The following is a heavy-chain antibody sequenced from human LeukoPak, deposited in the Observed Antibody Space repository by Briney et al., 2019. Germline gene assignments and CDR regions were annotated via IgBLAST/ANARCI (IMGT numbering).Heavy chain of an antibody. CDR3: ARKVGSGWYYYYMDV. Sequence: ASVKVSCKASEYTFTSYAMNWVRQAPGQGLEWMGWINTNTGNPTYAQGFTGRFVFSLDTSVSTAYLQISSLKAEDTAVYYCARKVGSGWYYYYMDVWGKGTTVTVSS. CDR2: INTNTGNP. V-gene: IGHV7-4-1*02. J-gene: IGHJ6*03. D-gene: IGHD6-19*01. CDR1: EYTFTSYA.